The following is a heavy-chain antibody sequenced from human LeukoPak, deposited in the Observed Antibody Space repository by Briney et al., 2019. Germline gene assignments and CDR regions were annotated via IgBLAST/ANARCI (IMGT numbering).Heavy chain of an antibody. Sequence: SETLSLTCTVSGDSISTYYWSWIRQPPGKGLEWIGYIHHSGKTNSNPSLKSRVTISADTPNNQFSLRLSSVTAADTAVYYCARAKGADYYFDYWGQGTLVTVSS. D-gene: IGHD3-10*01. CDR3: ARAKGADYYFDY. V-gene: IGHV4-59*01. CDR1: GDSISTYY. CDR2: IHHSGKT. J-gene: IGHJ4*02.